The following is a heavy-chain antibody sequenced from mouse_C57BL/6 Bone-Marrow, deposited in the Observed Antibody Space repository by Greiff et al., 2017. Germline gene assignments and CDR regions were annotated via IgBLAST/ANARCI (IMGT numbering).Heavy chain of an antibody. CDR3: TTGSNYYAMDY. Sequence: EVQLQQSGAELVRPGASVKLSCTASGFNIKDYYMHWVKPRPEQGLEWIGRIDPEDGDTEYAPKFQGKGTMTAETSSNTAYLQLSSLTSEDTAVYYCTTGSNYYAMDYWGQGTSVTVSS. CDR2: IDPEDGDT. CDR1: GFNIKDYY. J-gene: IGHJ4*01. V-gene: IGHV14-1*01. D-gene: IGHD1-1*01.